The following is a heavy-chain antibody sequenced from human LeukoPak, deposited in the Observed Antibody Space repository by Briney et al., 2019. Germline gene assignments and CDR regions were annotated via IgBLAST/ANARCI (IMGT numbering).Heavy chain of an antibody. J-gene: IGHJ6*02. D-gene: IGHD3-22*01. CDR2: IYYSGST. V-gene: IGHV4-59*01. CDR3: ARASPGLNYYDKLYGMDV. CDR1: GGSISSYY. Sequence: SETLSLTCTVSGGSISSYYWSWIRQPPGKGLEWIGYIYYSGSTNYNPSLKSRVTISVDTSKNQFSLKLSSVTAADTAVYYCARASPGLNYYDKLYGMDVWGQGTTVTVSS.